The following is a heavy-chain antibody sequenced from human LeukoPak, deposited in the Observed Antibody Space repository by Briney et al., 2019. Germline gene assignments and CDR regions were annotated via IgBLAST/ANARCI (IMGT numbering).Heavy chain of an antibody. CDR3: ATDYDFWSGSPS. J-gene: IGHJ5*02. D-gene: IGHD3-3*01. V-gene: IGHV4-30-4*01. Sequence: SETLSLTCTVSGGSISSGDYYWSWIRQPPGKGLEWIGYIYYSGSTYYNPSLKSRVTISLDTSKNQFSLKLSSVTAADTAVYYCATDYDFWSGSPSWGQGTLVTVSS. CDR1: GGSISSGDYY. CDR2: IYYSGST.